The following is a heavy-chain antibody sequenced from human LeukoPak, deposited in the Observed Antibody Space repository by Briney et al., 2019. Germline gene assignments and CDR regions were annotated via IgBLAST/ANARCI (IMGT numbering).Heavy chain of an antibody. CDR1: GYSFTSYY. D-gene: IGHD1-1*01. J-gene: IGHJ6*03. Sequence: ASVKVSCKACGYSFTSYYMHWVRQAPGQGLEWMGIINPSGDSTSYAQKFQGRVTITADKSTSTAYMELSSLRSEDTAVYYCARERGTDYYYMDVWGKGTTVTISS. CDR3: ARERGTDYYYMDV. V-gene: IGHV1-46*01. CDR2: INPSGDST.